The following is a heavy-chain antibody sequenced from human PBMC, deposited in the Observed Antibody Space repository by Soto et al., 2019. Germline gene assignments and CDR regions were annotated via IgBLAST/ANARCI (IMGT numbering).Heavy chain of an antibody. CDR1: GFTFSSYG. J-gene: IGHJ4*02. Sequence: GGSLRLSCAASGFTFSSYGMHWVRQAPGKGLEWVAVIWYDGSKKYNADSVKGGFTISRDNSKNTLYLQMNSLRAEDTAVYYCAREAAVAGTEGPDYWGQGTLVTVSS. CDR3: AREAAVAGTEGPDY. CDR2: IWYDGSKK. V-gene: IGHV3-33*01. D-gene: IGHD6-19*01.